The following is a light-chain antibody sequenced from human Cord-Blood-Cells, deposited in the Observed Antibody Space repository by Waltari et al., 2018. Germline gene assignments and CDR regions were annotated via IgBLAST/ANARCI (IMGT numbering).Light chain of an antibody. J-gene: IGLJ2*01. CDR1: SSDVGGYNY. CDR2: EVS. Sequence: QSALTQPPSASGSPGQSVTISCTGTSSDVGGYNYVSWYQQHPGKAPKRMIYEVSKRPSWFPDRFSGSKSGNTSSLTVSGLQAEDEADYYCSSYAGSNNVVFGGGTKLTVL. CDR3: SSYAGSNNVV. V-gene: IGLV2-8*01.